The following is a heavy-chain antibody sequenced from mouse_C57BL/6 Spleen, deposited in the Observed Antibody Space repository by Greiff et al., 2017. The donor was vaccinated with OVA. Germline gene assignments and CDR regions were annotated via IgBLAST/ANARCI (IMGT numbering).Heavy chain of an antibody. Sequence: VKLQPSGTELVKPGASVKMSCKASGYTFTDYNMHWVKQSHGKSLEWIGYINPNNGGTSYNQKFKGKATLTVNKSSSTAYMELHSLTSEDSAVYYCAGTSQATTWFAYWGQGTLVTVSA. CDR1: GYTFTDYN. J-gene: IGHJ3*01. CDR2: INPNNGGT. CDR3: AGTSQATTWFAY. D-gene: IGHD3-2*02. V-gene: IGHV1-22*01.